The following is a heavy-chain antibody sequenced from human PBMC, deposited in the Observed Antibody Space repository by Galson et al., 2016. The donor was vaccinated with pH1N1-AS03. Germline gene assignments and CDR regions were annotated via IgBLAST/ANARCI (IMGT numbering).Heavy chain of an antibody. J-gene: IGHJ5*02. CDR2: INPNSGGT. CDR1: GYTFTGYY. D-gene: IGHD1-26*01. Sequence: SVKVSCKASGYTFTGYYIQWVRQAPGQGLEWMGWINPNSGGTNYAQKFHGRVTMTRDTSISTAYMELNRLRSDDTAVYYCARGPQEELTDSLWLRVPLSDFGWFDPWGQGTLVTVSS. V-gene: IGHV1-2*02. CDR3: ARGPQEELTDSLWLRVPLSDFGWFDP.